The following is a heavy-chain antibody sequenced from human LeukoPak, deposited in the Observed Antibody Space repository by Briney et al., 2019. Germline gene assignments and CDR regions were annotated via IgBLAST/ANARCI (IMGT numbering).Heavy chain of an antibody. Sequence: SETLSLTCTVSGYSISSGYYWGWIRQPPGKGLEWIGSIYHSGSTYYNPSLKSRVTISVDTSKNQFSLKLSSVTAADTAVYYCARQGTTVTTFFDYWGQGTLVTVSS. CDR2: IYHSGST. CDR3: ARQGTTVTTFFDY. J-gene: IGHJ4*02. V-gene: IGHV4-38-2*02. D-gene: IGHD4-17*01. CDR1: GYSISSGYY.